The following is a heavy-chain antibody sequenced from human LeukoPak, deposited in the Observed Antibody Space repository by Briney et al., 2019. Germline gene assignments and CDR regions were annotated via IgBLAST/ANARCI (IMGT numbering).Heavy chain of an antibody. CDR1: GGSISGLY. V-gene: IGHV4-4*07. CDR2: IYASGAA. J-gene: IGHJ6*03. CDR3: ARVSLGYLYYMDI. Sequence: SETLSLTCTVSGGSISGLYWSWIRQPAGKGLEWVGRIYASGAANYNPSLQSRVIISADRSTNQFSLELKSVTAADTAVYYCARVSLGYLYYMDIWGQGTTVTVSS. D-gene: IGHD3-22*01.